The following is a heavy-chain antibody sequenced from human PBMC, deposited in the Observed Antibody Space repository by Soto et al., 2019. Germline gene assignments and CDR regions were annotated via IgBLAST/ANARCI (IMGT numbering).Heavy chain of an antibody. Sequence: SETLSLTCTVSGGSIGSGGFYWGWLRQHPGRGLEWSGYIYYSGSTYYTPSLKSRVTISVDTSKNQFSLKLSSVTAADTAVYYCARLRNYYDSSGYSVFDYWGQGTLVTVSS. CDR2: IYYSGST. D-gene: IGHD3-22*01. J-gene: IGHJ4*02. V-gene: IGHV4-31*03. CDR1: GGSIGSGGFY. CDR3: ARLRNYYDSSGYSVFDY.